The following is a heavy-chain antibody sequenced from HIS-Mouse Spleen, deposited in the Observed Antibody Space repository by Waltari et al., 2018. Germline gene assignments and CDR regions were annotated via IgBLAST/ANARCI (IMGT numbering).Heavy chain of an antibody. J-gene: IGHJ4*02. CDR3: ARGLAARFDY. D-gene: IGHD6-6*01. CDR2: INHSGST. Sequence: QVQLQQWGAGLLKPSETLSLTCAVYGGSFSGYYWSWIRQPPGKGLDWIGEINHSGSTNYNPSLKSRVTISVDTSKNQFSLKLSSVTAADTAVYYCARGLAARFDYWGQGTLVTVSS. V-gene: IGHV4-34*01. CDR1: GGSFSGYY.